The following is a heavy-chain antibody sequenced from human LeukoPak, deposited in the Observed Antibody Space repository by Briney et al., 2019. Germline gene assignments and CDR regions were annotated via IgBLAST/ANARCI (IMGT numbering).Heavy chain of an antibody. CDR2: IKQDGSET. CDR1: GFTFSNYW. CDR3: ARDPYSSSWSYGMVV. Sequence: PGGSLRLSCTASGFTFSNYWMSWVRQTPEKGLEWVANIKQDGSETLYVDSVKGRFTISRDHAQTSLYLQMRSLRAEDTAVYYCARDPYSSSWSYGMVVWGQGATVTVSS. J-gene: IGHJ6*02. V-gene: IGHV3-7*05. D-gene: IGHD6-13*01.